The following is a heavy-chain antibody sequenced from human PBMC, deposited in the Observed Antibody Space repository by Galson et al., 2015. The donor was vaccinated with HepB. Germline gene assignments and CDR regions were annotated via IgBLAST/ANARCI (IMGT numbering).Heavy chain of an antibody. J-gene: IGHJ3*01. Sequence: SLRLSCAASGFTFSDYYMSWIRQAPGKGLEWILYITSTSRTVWYADSVKGRFTISRDNTGDSLFLETNSLRVDDTAVYYCATYDRGAFHLWGQGTTVTVS. V-gene: IGHV3-11*01. CDR3: ATYDRGAFHL. CDR2: ITSTSRTV. CDR1: GFTFSDYY. D-gene: IGHD3-3*01.